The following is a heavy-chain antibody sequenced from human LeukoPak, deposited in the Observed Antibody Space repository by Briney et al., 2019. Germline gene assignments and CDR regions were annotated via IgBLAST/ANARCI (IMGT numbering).Heavy chain of an antibody. CDR1: GGTFSSYA. V-gene: IGHV1-69*13. Sequence: ASVKVSCEASGGTFSSYAISWVRQAPGQGLEWMGGIIPIFGTANYAQKFQGRVTITADESTSTAYMELSSLRSEDTAVYYCARGPPLTATILGNWFDPWGQGTLVTVSS. D-gene: IGHD3-9*01. J-gene: IGHJ5*02. CDR3: ARGPPLTATILGNWFDP. CDR2: IIPIFGTA.